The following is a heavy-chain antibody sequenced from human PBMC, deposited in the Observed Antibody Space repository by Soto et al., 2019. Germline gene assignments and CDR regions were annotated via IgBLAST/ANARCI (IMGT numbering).Heavy chain of an antibody. CDR3: ARSPLDSSSSFFDY. CDR1: GFTFSSYS. J-gene: IGHJ4*02. D-gene: IGHD6-6*01. V-gene: IGHV3-21*05. CDR2: ISSSSSYI. Sequence: GGSLRLSCAASGFTFSSYSMNWVRQAPGKGLEWVSYISSSSSYIYYADSVKGRFTISRDNAKNSLYLQMNSLRAEDTAVYYCARSPLDSSSSFFDYWGQGTLVTVSS.